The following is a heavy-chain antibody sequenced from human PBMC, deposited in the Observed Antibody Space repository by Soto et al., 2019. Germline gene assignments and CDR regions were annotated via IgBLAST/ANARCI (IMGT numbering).Heavy chain of an antibody. CDR1: GYTFTSYG. D-gene: IGHD2-2*01. CDR2: ISTYSGNT. V-gene: IGHV1-18*04. CDR3: ARAPPAGIVPSAGNWFDP. Sequence: ASVKVSCKASGYTFTSYGISWVRQAPGQGLEWMGWISTYSGNTNYAQKLQGRVTMTTDTSTSTAYMELRSLRSDDTAVYYCARAPPAGIVPSAGNWFDPWGQGTLVTVSS. J-gene: IGHJ5*02.